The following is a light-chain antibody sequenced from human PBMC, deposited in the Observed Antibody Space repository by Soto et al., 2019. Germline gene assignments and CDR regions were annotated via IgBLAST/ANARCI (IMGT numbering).Light chain of an antibody. CDR3: QQYQSYSRT. J-gene: IGKJ1*01. CDR1: QSISSW. CDR2: DAS. Sequence: DIQMTQYPSTLSASVGDRVTITCRASQSISSWLAWYQQKPGKAPKLLIYDASSLESGVPSRFSGSGSGTEFTLTISSLKPDDFATYYCQQYQSYSRTFGQRSKVDIK. V-gene: IGKV1-5*01.